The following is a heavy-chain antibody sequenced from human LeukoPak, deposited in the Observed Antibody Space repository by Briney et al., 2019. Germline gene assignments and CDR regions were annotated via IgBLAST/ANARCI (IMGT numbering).Heavy chain of an antibody. D-gene: IGHD2-2*01. Sequence: PSETLSLTCAVSGYSISSGYYWGWIRQPPGKGLEWIGSIYHSGSTYYNPSLKSRVTISVDTSKNQFSLKLSSVTAADTAVYYCARPRYCSSTSCYFGDWGQGTLVTVSS. CDR3: ARPRYCSSTSCYFGD. CDR1: GYSISSGYY. V-gene: IGHV4-38-2*01. J-gene: IGHJ4*02. CDR2: IYHSGST.